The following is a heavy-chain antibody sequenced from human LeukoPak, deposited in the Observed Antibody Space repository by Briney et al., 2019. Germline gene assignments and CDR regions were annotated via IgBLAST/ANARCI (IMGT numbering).Heavy chain of an antibody. CDR3: ARVPSPAATGLMDV. CDR2: TYYRSKWYN. J-gene: IGHJ6*02. Sequence: SQTLSLTCAISGDSVSSNSATWNWIRQAPSRGLEWLGRTYYRSKWYNDYAVSVKSRITVNPDSSRNQFSLQLNSVTPEDTAVYYCARVPSPAATGLMDVWGQEATVTVSS. CDR1: GDSVSSNSAT. V-gene: IGHV6-1*01. D-gene: IGHD6-13*01.